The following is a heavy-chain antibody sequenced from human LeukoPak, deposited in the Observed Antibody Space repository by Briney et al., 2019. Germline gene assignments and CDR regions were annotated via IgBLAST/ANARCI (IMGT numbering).Heavy chain of an antibody. Sequence: SCKASGYTFTSYWIGWMRKMPGKGLEWMGIIHPGDSDTRYSPSFQGQVTISADKSISTAYLQWSSLKASDTAMYYCARHVVAAAGSGYYYYGMDVWGQGTTVTVSS. CDR1: GYTFTSYW. CDR2: IHPGDSDT. V-gene: IGHV5-51*01. J-gene: IGHJ6*02. CDR3: ARHVVAAAGSGYYYYGMDV. D-gene: IGHD6-13*01.